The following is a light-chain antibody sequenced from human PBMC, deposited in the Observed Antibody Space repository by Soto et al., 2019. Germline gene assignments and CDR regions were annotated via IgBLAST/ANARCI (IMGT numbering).Light chain of an antibody. Sequence: QSALTQPAYVSGSPGQSITISCTGTSSDVGGYNYVSWYQQHPGKAPKLMIYEVSNRPSGVSNRFSGSKSGNTAFLTISGLHAEDEADYYCSSYTSSSTPYVFGTGTKLTVL. CDR3: SSYTSSSTPYV. V-gene: IGLV2-14*01. J-gene: IGLJ1*01. CDR2: EVS. CDR1: SSDVGGYNY.